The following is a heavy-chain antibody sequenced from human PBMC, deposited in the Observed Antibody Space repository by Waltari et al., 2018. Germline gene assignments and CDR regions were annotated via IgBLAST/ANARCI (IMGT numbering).Heavy chain of an antibody. Sequence: EVHLVESGAGLVQPGGSLRLSCAASGFTFSNYWMDWVRQAPGKGREWVSKIKQDGSESHYVDSVKGRFTISRDNAQNLLYLQMNSLRAGDTAVYYCSVSLNYWGQVTLVTVSS. J-gene: IGHJ4*02. CDR1: GFTFSNYW. CDR3: SVSLNY. CDR2: IKQDGSES. V-gene: IGHV3-7*01.